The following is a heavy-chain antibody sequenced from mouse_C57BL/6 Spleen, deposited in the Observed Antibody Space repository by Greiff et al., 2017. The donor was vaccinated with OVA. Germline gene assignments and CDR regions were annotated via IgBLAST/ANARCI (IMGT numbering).Heavy chain of an antibody. D-gene: IGHD2-5*01. J-gene: IGHJ3*01. Sequence: QVQLQQPGAELVKPGASVKLSCKASGYTFTSSWMPWVKQRPGQGLEWIGEIDPSDSYTNYNQKFKGKATLTVDTSSSTAYMQLSSLTSEDSAVYYCARSYYSNYGFAYWGQGTLVTVSA. CDR1: GYTFTSSW. CDR3: ARSYYSNYGFAY. CDR2: IDPSDSYT. V-gene: IGHV1-50*01.